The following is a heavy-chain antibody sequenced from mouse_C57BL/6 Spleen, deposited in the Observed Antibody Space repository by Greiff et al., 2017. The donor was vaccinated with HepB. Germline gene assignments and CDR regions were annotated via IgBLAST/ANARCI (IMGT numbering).Heavy chain of an antibody. CDR2: ISSGSSTI. J-gene: IGHJ4*01. V-gene: IGHV5-17*01. CDR1: GFTFSDYG. Sequence: EVKLVESGGGLVKPGGSLKLSCAASGFTFSDYGMHWVRQAPEKGLEWVAYISSGSSTIYYADTVKGRFTISRDNAKNTLFLQMTSLRSEDTAMYYCARSLTGTGAMDYWGQGTSVTVSS. CDR3: ARSLTGTGAMDY. D-gene: IGHD4-1*01.